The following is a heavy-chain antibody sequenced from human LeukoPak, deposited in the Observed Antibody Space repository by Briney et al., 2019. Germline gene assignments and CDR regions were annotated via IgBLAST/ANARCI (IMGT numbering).Heavy chain of an antibody. Sequence: PGGSLRLSCAASGFTFSSYATSWVRQAPGKGLEWVSAISGSGGSTYYADSVKGRFTISRDNSKNTLYLQMNSLRAEDTAVYYCAKSGAVVPAANDYWGQGTLVTVSS. CDR1: GFTFSSYA. J-gene: IGHJ4*02. CDR3: AKSGAVVPAANDY. D-gene: IGHD2-2*01. V-gene: IGHV3-23*01. CDR2: ISGSGGST.